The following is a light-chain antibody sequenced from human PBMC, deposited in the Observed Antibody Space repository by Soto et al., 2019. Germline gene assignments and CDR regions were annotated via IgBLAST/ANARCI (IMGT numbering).Light chain of an antibody. CDR1: QDISIY. CDR2: DAS. J-gene: IGKJ3*01. CDR3: QQYDNLFT. Sequence: DIQMTQSPSSLSASVGDRVTITCQASQDISIYLDWYQHKSVKAPRLLIYDASNLETGVPSRFSGSASGTDITFTISSLQPEDIATYYCQQYDNLFTFGPGTKVDIK. V-gene: IGKV1-33*01.